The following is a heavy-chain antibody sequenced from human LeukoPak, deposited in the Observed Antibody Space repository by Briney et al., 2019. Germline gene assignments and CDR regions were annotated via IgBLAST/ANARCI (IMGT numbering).Heavy chain of an antibody. J-gene: IGHJ4*02. CDR1: GYTFTSYG. D-gene: IGHD6-19*01. V-gene: IGHV1-18*01. Sequence: GASVTVSFKASGYTFTSYGISWVRQAPGQGRERMGWISAYNGDTNYAQKLQGRVTMTTDTSTSTAYMELRSLRSDVTAVYYCARVRQWLVPSFDYWGQGTLVTVSS. CDR3: ARVRQWLVPSFDY. CDR2: ISAYNGDT.